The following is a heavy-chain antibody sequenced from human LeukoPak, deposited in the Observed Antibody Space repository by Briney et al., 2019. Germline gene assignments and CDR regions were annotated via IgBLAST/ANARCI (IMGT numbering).Heavy chain of an antibody. CDR2: ITADGSER. CDR3: TRPPGYSRRAVDP. J-gene: IGHJ5*02. V-gene: IGHV3-7*01. CDR1: GFTLSDYW. D-gene: IGHD1-26*01. Sequence: GGSLRLSCAAPGFTLSDYWMSWVRQAPGKGLEWVANITADGSERYYVDSVKGRFTISRDNAMNSLYLQMNSLSADDTAVYYCTRPPGYSRRAVDPWGQGTLVIVSS.